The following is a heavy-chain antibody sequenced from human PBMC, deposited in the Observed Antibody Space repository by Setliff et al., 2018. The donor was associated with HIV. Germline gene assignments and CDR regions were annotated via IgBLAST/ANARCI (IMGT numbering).Heavy chain of an antibody. CDR3: ARAPGYYDSWSGFRNYYMDV. D-gene: IGHD3-3*01. Sequence: VASVKVSCKASGYTFTNYGISWVRQATGQGLEWMGWMNPVRGATGIAQRFQGRVTMTRDNSISTAYMQLSGLTSEDTAVYYCARAPGYYDSWSGFRNYYMDVWGQGTGVTVSS. CDR1: GYTFTNYG. J-gene: IGHJ6*03. CDR2: MNPVRGAT. V-gene: IGHV1-8*02.